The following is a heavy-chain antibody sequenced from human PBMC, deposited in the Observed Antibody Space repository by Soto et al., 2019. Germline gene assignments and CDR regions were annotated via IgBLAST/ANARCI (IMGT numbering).Heavy chain of an antibody. CDR1: GFTFTRYS. V-gene: IGHV3-53*01. CDR2: IYAGGNT. J-gene: IGHJ4*02. D-gene: IGHD3-9*01. Sequence: EVQLVESGGGLVKPGGSLRLSCAASGFTFTRYSMNWVRQAPGKGLECVSVIYAGGNTYYADSVKGRFTISSDKSKNTLYLQMNNLRAEDTAVYYCARVTTFYDILTSSYALNYFDYWGQGTRVTVSS. CDR3: ARVTTFYDILTSSYALNYFDY.